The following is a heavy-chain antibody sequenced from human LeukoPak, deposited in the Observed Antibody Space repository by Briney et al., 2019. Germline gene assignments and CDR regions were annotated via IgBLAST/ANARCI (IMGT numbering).Heavy chain of an antibody. Sequence: GGSLRLSCADSAFTFSNYGMHWVRQAPGKGLEWVAVISYDGSNKHYADSVKGRFTISRDNSKNTLYLQMNSLRAEDSAVYYCAKLRMAAAAPNFDYWGQGTLVTVSS. D-gene: IGHD6-13*01. CDR1: AFTFSNYG. J-gene: IGHJ4*02. CDR2: ISYDGSNK. CDR3: AKLRMAAAAPNFDY. V-gene: IGHV3-30*18.